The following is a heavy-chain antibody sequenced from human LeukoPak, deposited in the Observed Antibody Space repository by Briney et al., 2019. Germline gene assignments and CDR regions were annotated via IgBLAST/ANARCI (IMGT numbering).Heavy chain of an antibody. V-gene: IGHV5-51*01. CDR1: GYSFSNYW. J-gene: IGHJ4*02. D-gene: IGHD3-22*01. Sequence: AGESLKISCKGSGYSFSNYWIGWVRQMPGKGLEWMGIIYPGDSDTRYSPSFQGQVTISADKSISTAYVQWSSLKASDTAMYYCARGTYYDSSGYPFDNWGQGTLVTVSS. CDR3: ARGTYYDSSGYPFDN. CDR2: IYPGDSDT.